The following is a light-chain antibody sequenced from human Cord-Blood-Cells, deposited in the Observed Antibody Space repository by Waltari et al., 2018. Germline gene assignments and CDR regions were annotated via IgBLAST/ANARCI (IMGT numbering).Light chain of an antibody. Sequence: QSALTQPASVSGSPGQSITISCTGTSSDVGGYNYLSWYQQHPVKAPKLMIYDVSNRPSGVSNRFSGSKSGNTASLTISGLQAEDEADYYCSSYTSSSTNWVFGGGTKLTVL. J-gene: IGLJ3*02. CDR3: SSYTSSSTNWV. CDR2: DVS. V-gene: IGLV2-14*01. CDR1: SSDVGGYNY.